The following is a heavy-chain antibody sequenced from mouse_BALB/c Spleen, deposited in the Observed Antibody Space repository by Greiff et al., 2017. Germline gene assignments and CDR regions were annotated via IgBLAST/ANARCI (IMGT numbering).Heavy chain of an antibody. Sequence: EVQLQQSGPELVKPGASVKISCKASGYSFTGYYMHWVKQSHVKSLEWIGRINPYNGATSYNQNFKDKASLTVDKSSSTAYMELHSLTSEDSAVYYCARSDWGGFFDYWGQGTTLTVSS. J-gene: IGHJ2*01. D-gene: IGHD4-1*01. CDR1: GYSFTGYY. CDR3: ARSDWGGFFDY. V-gene: IGHV1-31*01. CDR2: INPYNGAT.